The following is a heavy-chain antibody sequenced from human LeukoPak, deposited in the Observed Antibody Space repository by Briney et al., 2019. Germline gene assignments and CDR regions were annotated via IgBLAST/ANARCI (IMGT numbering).Heavy chain of an antibody. CDR3: ARAVVYYYGSGGLLPFDI. D-gene: IGHD3-10*01. V-gene: IGHV4-59*01. CDR1: GGSISSYY. J-gene: IGHJ3*02. Sequence: NSSETLSLTCTVAGGSISSYYWGWVRQPPGKGREWGGYIYYSGSTNYNPSLKSRVTISVDTSKNQFSLKLSSVTAADTAVYYCARAVVYYYGSGGLLPFDIWGQGTMVTVSS. CDR2: IYYSGST.